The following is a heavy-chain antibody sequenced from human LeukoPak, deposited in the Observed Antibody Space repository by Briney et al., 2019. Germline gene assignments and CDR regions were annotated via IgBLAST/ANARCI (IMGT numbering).Heavy chain of an antibody. Sequence: GGSLRLSCAASGFTFSSYWMHWVRHAPGKGLVWVSRISSDGSSTSYADSVKGRFTISRDNAKNTLYLQMNSLRAEDTAVYYCARDLTWFGELSLYYFDYWGQGTLVTVSS. CDR1: GFTFSSYW. D-gene: IGHD3-10*01. J-gene: IGHJ4*02. CDR2: ISSDGSST. V-gene: IGHV3-74*01. CDR3: ARDLTWFGELSLYYFDY.